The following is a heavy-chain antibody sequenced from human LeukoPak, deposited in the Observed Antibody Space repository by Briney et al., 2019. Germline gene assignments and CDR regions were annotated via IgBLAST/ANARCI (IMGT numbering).Heavy chain of an antibody. CDR2: IYYSGST. CDR1: GGSISSGGYY. Sequence: KPSETLSLTCTVSGGSISSGGYYWSWIRQHPGKGLEWIGYIYYSGSTYYNPSLKGRVTISVDTSKNQFSLKLSSVTAADTAVYYCARDYYDSSGYFDYGGQGTLVTVSS. J-gene: IGHJ4*02. V-gene: IGHV4-31*03. D-gene: IGHD3-22*01. CDR3: ARDYYDSSGYFDY.